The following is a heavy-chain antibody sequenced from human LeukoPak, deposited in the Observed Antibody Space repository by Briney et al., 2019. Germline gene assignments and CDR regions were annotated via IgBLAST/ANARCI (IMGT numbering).Heavy chain of an antibody. Sequence: VASVKVSCKASGYSFTSNYIHWVRQAPGQGLEWMGMIYPRDGSTSYAQKFQGRVTVTRDTSTSTVHMELSGLRSEDTAVYYCARDQEAFDYWGQGTWSPSPQ. J-gene: IGHJ4*02. CDR1: GYSFTSNY. CDR3: ARDQEAFDY. CDR2: IYPRDGST. V-gene: IGHV1-46*01.